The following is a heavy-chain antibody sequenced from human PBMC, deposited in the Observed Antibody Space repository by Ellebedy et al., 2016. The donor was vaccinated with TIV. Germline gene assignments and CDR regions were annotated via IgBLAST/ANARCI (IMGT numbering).Heavy chain of an antibody. CDR1: GFAVTSNY. CDR3: ARAPDLDTPVVD. J-gene: IGHJ4*02. Sequence: PGGSLRLSCAASGFAVTSNYMNWVRQAPGKGLDWLSIVYAVGDTYYADSVKARFTISRDTSKNMVYLQMTTLKAEDTAVYYCARAPDLDTPVVDWGQGTLVTVSS. V-gene: IGHV3-66*01. D-gene: IGHD5-18*01. CDR2: VYAVGDT.